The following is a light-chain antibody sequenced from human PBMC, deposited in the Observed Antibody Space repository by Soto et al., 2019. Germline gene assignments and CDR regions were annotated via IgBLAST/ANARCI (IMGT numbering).Light chain of an antibody. CDR1: QSVSSSN. CDR2: GAS. J-gene: IGKJ1*01. Sequence: EIVLTQSPGTLSLSPGERATLSCRASQSVSSSNLAWYQQKPGQAPRLXXYGASTRATGIPARFSGSGSGTELTLTISSLQSEDFAVYYCQQYNNWPSWTFGQGTKVDIK. V-gene: IGKV3-15*01. CDR3: QQYNNWPSWT.